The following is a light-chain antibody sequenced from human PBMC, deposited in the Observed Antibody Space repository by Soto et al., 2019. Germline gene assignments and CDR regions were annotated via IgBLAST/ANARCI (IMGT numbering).Light chain of an antibody. Sequence: DIQMTQSPSAMSASVGDRVTITCRASQDIGNYLVWFQQKAGKVPKRLIYAASSLQSGVPSRFSGSGAGTEFTLTISSLQPEDFANYFCLQHNSFPRTFGQGTKVDIK. CDR1: QDIGNY. CDR3: LQHNSFPRT. CDR2: AAS. V-gene: IGKV1-17*03. J-gene: IGKJ1*01.